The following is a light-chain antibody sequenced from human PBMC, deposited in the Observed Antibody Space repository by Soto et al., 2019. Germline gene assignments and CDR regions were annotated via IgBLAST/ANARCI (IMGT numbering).Light chain of an antibody. CDR1: SSDVGGYNY. J-gene: IGLJ3*02. CDR3: SSYTSSSTWV. CDR2: EVS. V-gene: IGLV2-14*01. Sequence: QSALTQPASVSGSPGQSITISCTGTSSDVGGYNYVSWYQQNPGKAPKLMIYEVSNRPSGVSNRFSGSKSGNTASLTISGLQAEDEADYYGSSYTSSSTWVFGGGTKLTVL.